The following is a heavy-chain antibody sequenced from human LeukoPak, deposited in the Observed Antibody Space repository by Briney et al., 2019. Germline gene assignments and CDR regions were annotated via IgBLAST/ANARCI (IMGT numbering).Heavy chain of an antibody. V-gene: IGHV1-69*13. Sequence: SVKVSCKASGGTFSSYAISWVRQAPGQGPEWMGGIIPIFGTANYAQKFQGRVTITADESTSTAYMELSSLRSEDTAVYYCARGYYYGSGMSETDYWGQGTLVTVSS. CDR2: IIPIFGTA. CDR1: GGTFSSYA. J-gene: IGHJ4*02. D-gene: IGHD3-10*01. CDR3: ARGYYYGSGMSETDY.